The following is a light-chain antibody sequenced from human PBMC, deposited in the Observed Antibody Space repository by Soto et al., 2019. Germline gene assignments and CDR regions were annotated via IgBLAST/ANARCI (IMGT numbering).Light chain of an antibody. CDR3: QQYGRSPFT. V-gene: IGKV3-20*01. Sequence: EIVLTQSPGALSLSPGERATLSCRASQRITNNFLAWFQQKPGLAPRLLIHGASTRASGVPGRFSGGGSGTDFVLNISRLEPEDFAVYYCQQYGRSPFTFDQGTKLQIK. CDR2: GAS. J-gene: IGKJ2*01. CDR1: QRITNNF.